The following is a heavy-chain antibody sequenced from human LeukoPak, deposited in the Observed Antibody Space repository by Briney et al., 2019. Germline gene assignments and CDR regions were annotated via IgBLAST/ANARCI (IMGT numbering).Heavy chain of an antibody. CDR3: ASTLQWLAFDY. CDR2: INHSSST. V-gene: IGHV4-34*01. Sequence: PSETLSLTCAVYGGSFRGSFWTWIRQPPGKGLEWIGEINHSSSTSYNPSLKSRVTISVDTSKNQFSLKLSSVTAADTAVYYCASTLQWLAFDYWGQGTLVTVSS. D-gene: IGHD6-19*01. J-gene: IGHJ4*02. CDR1: GGSFRGSF.